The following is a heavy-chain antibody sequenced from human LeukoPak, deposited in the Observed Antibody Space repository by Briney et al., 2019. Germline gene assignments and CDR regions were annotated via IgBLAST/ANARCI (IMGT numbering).Heavy chain of an antibody. J-gene: IGHJ4*02. CDR1: GGSISSGGYY. V-gene: IGHV4-31*03. CDR3: AKAGGVVPTTIFDC. Sequence: PSETLSLTCTVSGGSISSGGYYWSWIRQHPGKGLEWIGYIYYSGSTYYNPSLKSRVTISVDTSENQFSLKLSSVTAADTAVYYCAKAGGVVPTTIFDCWGQGNLVTVSS. D-gene: IGHD2-15*01. CDR2: IYYSGST.